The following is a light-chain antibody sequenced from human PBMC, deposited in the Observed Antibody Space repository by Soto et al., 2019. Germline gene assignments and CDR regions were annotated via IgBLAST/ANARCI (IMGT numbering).Light chain of an antibody. CDR3: QQYNNLPPDRT. CDR2: GAS. Sequence: EIVMTQSPATLSVSPGEIATLSCRASQSVSSNLAWYQQKPGQAPRLLIYGASTKATGIPARFSGSGSGTDFALTTSRPQSEDFASFHCQQYNNLPPDRTSGQGPKVEIK. CDR1: QSVSSN. J-gene: IGKJ1*01. V-gene: IGKV3-15*01.